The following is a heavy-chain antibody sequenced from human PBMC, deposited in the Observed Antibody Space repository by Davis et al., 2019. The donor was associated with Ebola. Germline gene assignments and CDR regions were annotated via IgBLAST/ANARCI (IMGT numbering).Heavy chain of an antibody. CDR2: ISYDGSNK. V-gene: IGHV3-30*03. Sequence: PGGSLRLSCAASGFTFSSYGMHWVRQAPGKGLEWVAVISYDGSNKYYADSVKGRFTISRDNAKNSLYLQMNSLRAEDTAVYYCARDAQTMNWGYNWFDPWGQGTLVTVSS. D-gene: IGHD7-27*01. J-gene: IGHJ5*02. CDR3: ARDAQTMNWGYNWFDP. CDR1: GFTFSSYG.